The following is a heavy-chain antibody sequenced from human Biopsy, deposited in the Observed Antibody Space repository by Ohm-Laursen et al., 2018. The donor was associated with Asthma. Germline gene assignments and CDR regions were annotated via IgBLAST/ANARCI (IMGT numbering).Heavy chain of an antibody. J-gene: IGHJ6*02. D-gene: IGHD5-18*01. CDR2: ITPIYGIT. V-gene: IGHV1-69*01. Sequence: VSSVKVSCKASGGTFSSDAIGWVRQAPGQGLEWLGGITPIYGITDYAQKFQGRLSITADGSTTTAYMELNSLTFEDTAVYFCARLATRYSYGRIYYSYGMDVWGQGTTVTVSS. CDR1: GGTFSSDA. CDR3: ARLATRYSYGRIYYSYGMDV.